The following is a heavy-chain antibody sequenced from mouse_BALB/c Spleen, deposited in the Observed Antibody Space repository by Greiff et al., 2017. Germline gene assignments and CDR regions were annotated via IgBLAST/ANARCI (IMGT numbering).Heavy chain of an antibody. V-gene: IGHV2-9*02. CDR3: ARGVLRPYYAMDY. J-gene: IGHJ4*01. Sequence: QVQLKESGPGLVAPSQSLYITCTVSGFSLTSYGVHWVRQPPGKGLEWLGVIWAGGSTNYNSAIMSRLSISKDNSKSQVFLKMNSLQTDDTAMYYCARGVLRPYYAMDYWGQGTSVTVSA. CDR1: GFSLTSYG. CDR2: IWAGGST. D-gene: IGHD1-2*01.